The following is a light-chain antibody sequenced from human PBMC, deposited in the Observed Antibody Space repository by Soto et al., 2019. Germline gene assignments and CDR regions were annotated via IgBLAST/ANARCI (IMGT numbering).Light chain of an antibody. CDR2: GAS. J-gene: IGKJ5*01. Sequence: EIVMTQSPATLSVSPWERATLSCRASQGIGSTLAWYQQKPGQTPRLLLYGASTRATGVPARFSGSGSGTEFTLTINSLQSEDFAVYYCQQYHHWPPITFGQGTRLEIK. CDR1: QGIGST. V-gene: IGKV3-15*01. CDR3: QQYHHWPPIT.